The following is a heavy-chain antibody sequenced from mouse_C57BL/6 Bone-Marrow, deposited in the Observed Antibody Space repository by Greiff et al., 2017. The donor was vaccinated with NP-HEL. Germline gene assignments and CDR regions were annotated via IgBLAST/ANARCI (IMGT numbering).Heavy chain of an antibody. CDR3: ARRGYDYDYWYFDV. J-gene: IGHJ1*03. Sequence: VQLKQSGAELARPGASVKLSCKASGYTFTSYGISWVKQRTGQGLEWIGEIYPRSGNTYYNEKFKGKATLTADKSSSTAYMELRSLTSEDSAVYFCARRGYDYDYWYFDVWGTGTTVTVSS. CDR2: IYPRSGNT. D-gene: IGHD2-4*01. V-gene: IGHV1-81*01. CDR1: GYTFTSYG.